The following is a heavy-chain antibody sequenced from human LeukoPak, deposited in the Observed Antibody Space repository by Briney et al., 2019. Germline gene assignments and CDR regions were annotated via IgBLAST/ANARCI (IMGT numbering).Heavy chain of an antibody. CDR3: ARDHGYANWFDP. V-gene: IGHV4-39*07. CDR2: IYYTGTT. CDR1: GGSIRSWNDY. J-gene: IGHJ5*02. D-gene: IGHD5-18*01. Sequence: PSETLSLTCTVSGGSIRSWNDYWGWIRQPPGKGLEYIGSIYYTGTTYYKSSLESRVTISVDTSKNQFSLKLNSVTAADTAVYYCARDHGYANWFDPWGQGTLVTVSS.